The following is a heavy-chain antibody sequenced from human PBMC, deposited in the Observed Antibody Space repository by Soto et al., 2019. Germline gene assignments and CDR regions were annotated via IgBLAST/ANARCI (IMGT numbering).Heavy chain of an antibody. CDR1: GFTFSSYA. Sequence: GGSLRLSCAASGFTFSSYAMSWVRRAPGKGLEWVSTISGSGANTFYADYVKGRFTISRDNSKNTLYLQMNSLRAEDTAMYYCARDPAGSYYFDYWGQGTLVTVSS. D-gene: IGHD6-13*01. CDR3: ARDPAGSYYFDY. J-gene: IGHJ4*02. CDR2: ISGSGANT. V-gene: IGHV3-23*01.